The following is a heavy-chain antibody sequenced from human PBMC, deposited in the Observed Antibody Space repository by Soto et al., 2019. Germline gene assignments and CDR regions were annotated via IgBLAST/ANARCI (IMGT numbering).Heavy chain of an antibody. D-gene: IGHD6-19*01. CDR1: GGSISSSSYY. Sequence: PSETLSLTCTVSGGSISSSSYYWGWIRQPPGKGLEWIGSIYYSGSTYYNPSLKSRVTISVDTSKNQFSLKLSSVTAADTAVYYCVRWRYSSGSYTFDYWGPGTLVTVVS. CDR2: IYYSGST. CDR3: VRWRYSSGSYTFDY. J-gene: IGHJ4*02. V-gene: IGHV4-39*01.